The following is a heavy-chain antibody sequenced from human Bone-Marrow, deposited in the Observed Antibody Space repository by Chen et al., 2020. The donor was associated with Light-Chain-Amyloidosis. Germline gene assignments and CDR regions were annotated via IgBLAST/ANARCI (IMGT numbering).Heavy chain of an antibody. CDR2: IYHSGST. Sequence: QVQLQESGPGLVKPSETLSLTCSVSGGSFTSYHWSWIRQPPGKGLEWIGYIYHSGSTNYNPSLQGRVTISIEKSKNQFSLNLRFVTAADTAVYYCAGHYYDSNAYYTFDYWGQGALVTVSS. CDR3: AGHYYDSNAYYTFDY. V-gene: IGHV4-59*01. D-gene: IGHD3-22*01. J-gene: IGHJ4*02. CDR1: GGSFTSYH.